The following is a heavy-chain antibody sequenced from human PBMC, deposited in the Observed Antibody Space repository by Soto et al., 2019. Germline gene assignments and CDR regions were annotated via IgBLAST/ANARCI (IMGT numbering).Heavy chain of an antibody. CDR3: PRGRFTMIVATLPKIDAFDI. J-gene: IGHJ3*02. D-gene: IGHD3-22*01. CDR1: GGTFSSYA. CDR2: IIPIFGTA. V-gene: IGHV1-69*13. Sequence: SVKVSCKASGGTFSSYAISWVRQAPGQGLEWTGGIIPIFGTANYAQKFHGRVTITADEFTSTAYMDLSSLISEDTAAYYCPRGRFTMIVATLPKIDAFDIRGQGTMVTVSS.